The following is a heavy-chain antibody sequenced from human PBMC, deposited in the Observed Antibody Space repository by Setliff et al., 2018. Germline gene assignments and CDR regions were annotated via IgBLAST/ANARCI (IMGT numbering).Heavy chain of an antibody. D-gene: IGHD1-20*01. J-gene: IGHJ5*02. CDR1: GYTFTELS. CDR2: FDPEDGET. Sequence: ASVKVSCKVSGYTFTELSMHWVRQAPGKGLEWMGGFDPEDGETIYAQKFQGRLTITRDTSANTAYMELSSLRSEDTALYYCARYNWNTNWFDPWGQGTLVTVSS. V-gene: IGHV1-24*01. CDR3: ARYNWNTNWFDP.